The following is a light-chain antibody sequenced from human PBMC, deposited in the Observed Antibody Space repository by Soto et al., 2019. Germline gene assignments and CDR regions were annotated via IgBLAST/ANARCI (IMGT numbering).Light chain of an antibody. CDR3: QQYGSSPQIT. Sequence: IVLPQTTGTLSLSPGERASLSCMASQAVGGTYLAWYQHKPGQAPRLLIYGASNRAAGIPDRFGGSGSGTDFTLTISRLEPEDFAVYYCQQYGSSPQITFGQGTRLEIK. CDR2: GAS. V-gene: IGKV3-20*01. CDR1: QAVGGTY. J-gene: IGKJ5*01.